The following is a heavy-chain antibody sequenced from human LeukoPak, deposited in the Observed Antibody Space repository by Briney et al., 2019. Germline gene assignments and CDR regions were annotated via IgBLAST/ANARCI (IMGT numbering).Heavy chain of an antibody. CDR3: ARDTYYYGSGSYYGSLDY. CDR1: GFTFSSYA. J-gene: IGHJ4*02. CDR2: ISYDGSNK. V-gene: IGHV3-30*04. Sequence: GRSLRLSCAASGFTFSSYAMHWVRQAPGKGLEWVAVISYDGSNKYYADSVKGRFTISRDNSKNTLYLQMNSLRAEDTAVYYCARDTYYYGSGSYYGSLDYWGQGTLVTVSS. D-gene: IGHD3-10*01.